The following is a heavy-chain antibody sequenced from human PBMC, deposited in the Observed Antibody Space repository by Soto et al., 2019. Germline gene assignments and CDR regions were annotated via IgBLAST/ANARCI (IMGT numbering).Heavy chain of an antibody. CDR2: IYYSGST. CDR3: ARDIRALAYVDSGYYYYYGMDV. CDR1: GGSVSSGSYY. D-gene: IGHD4-17*01. Sequence: QVQLQESGPGLVKPSETLSLTCTVSGGSVSSGSYYWSWIRQPPGKGLEWIGYIYYSGSTNYNPSIKSRVTISVDTSTNQFSLKLSSVTAADTAVYYCARDIRALAYVDSGYYYYYGMDVWGQGTTVTVSS. J-gene: IGHJ6*02. V-gene: IGHV4-61*01.